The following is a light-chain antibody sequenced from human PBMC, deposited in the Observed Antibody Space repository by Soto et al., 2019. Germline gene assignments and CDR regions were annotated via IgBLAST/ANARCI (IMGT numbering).Light chain of an antibody. V-gene: IGKV3-20*01. J-gene: IGKJ2*01. CDR1: ETVRDY. CDR2: GAS. Sequence: EVVLTKSPDTLSLSTGEGVTLYCRASETVRDYVSWHQQQPGQAPRLLVFGASTRASGVPDRFSGSGSGTYFTLTVHGLEPDAFAVYYCQQYDTSPYSFCQGNKLQIK. CDR3: QQYDTSPYS.